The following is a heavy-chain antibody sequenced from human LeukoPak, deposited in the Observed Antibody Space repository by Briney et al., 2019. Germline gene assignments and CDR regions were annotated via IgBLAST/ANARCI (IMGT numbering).Heavy chain of an antibody. Sequence: ASVKVSFKAFGYTLTSNHMHWVRQAPGQGREWMGVISPSGGSTTYAQKFQGRVTVTRDMSTSTDYLELSSLRSEDTAVYYCARDNSVRDEAWWFNPCGQGTLLTVSS. CDR1: GYTLTSNH. CDR3: ARDNSVRDEAWWFNP. D-gene: IGHD5-24*01. V-gene: IGHV1-46*01. J-gene: IGHJ5*02. CDR2: ISPSGGST.